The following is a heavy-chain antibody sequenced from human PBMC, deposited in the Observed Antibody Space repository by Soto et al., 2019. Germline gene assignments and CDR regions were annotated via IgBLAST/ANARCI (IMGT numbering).Heavy chain of an antibody. V-gene: IGHV1-69*02. D-gene: IGHD6-13*01. CDR2: IIPILGIA. J-gene: IGHJ4*02. Sequence: GASVKVSCKASRGTFSSYTISWVRHAPGQGLEWMGRIIPILGIANYAQKFQGRVTITADKSTSTAYMELSSLRSEDTAVYYCATVGAAAITWAVDYWGQGTLVTVPQ. CDR1: RGTFSSYT. CDR3: ATVGAAAITWAVDY.